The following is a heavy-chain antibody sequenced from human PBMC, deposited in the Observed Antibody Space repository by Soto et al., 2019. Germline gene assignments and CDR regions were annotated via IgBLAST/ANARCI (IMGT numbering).Heavy chain of an antibody. CDR3: AKDFPITIFGVVTHGLFDY. Sequence: GGSLRLSCAASGFTFSSYAMSWVRQAPGKGLEWVSAISGSGGSTYYADSVKGRFTISRDNSKNTLYLQMNSLRAEDTAVYYCAKDFPITIFGVVTHGLFDYWGQGTLVTVSS. D-gene: IGHD3-3*01. J-gene: IGHJ4*02. CDR2: ISGSGGST. CDR1: GFTFSSYA. V-gene: IGHV3-23*01.